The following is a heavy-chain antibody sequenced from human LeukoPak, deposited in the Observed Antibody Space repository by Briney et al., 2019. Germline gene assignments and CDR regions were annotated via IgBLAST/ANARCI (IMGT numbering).Heavy chain of an antibody. CDR1: GGSFSGYY. Sequence: PSETLSLTCAVYGGSFSGYYWSWIRQPPGKGLEWIGEINHSGSTIYNPSLKSRVTISVDTSKNQFSLKLSSVTAADTAVYYCARGPTMIVVDRAFDIWGQGTMVTVSS. D-gene: IGHD3-22*01. CDR3: ARGPTMIVVDRAFDI. CDR2: INHSGST. V-gene: IGHV4-34*01. J-gene: IGHJ3*02.